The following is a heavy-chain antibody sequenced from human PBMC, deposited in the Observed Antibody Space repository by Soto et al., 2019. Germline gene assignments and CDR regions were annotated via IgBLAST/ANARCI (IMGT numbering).Heavy chain of an antibody. J-gene: IGHJ3*01. CDR2: IKFDGSSA. V-gene: IGHV3-74*01. Sequence: EVQLVESGGGLVQPGESLRLPCAASGFTFSDYWIHWVRQAPGKGLVWVSRIKFDGSSANYADSVKGRFTISRDNAKDTVYLQMNSLGAEDTAVYYCARGVRGHYGFDVWGQGTMVTVSS. D-gene: IGHD3-10*01. CDR3: ARGVRGHYGFDV. CDR1: GFTFSDYW.